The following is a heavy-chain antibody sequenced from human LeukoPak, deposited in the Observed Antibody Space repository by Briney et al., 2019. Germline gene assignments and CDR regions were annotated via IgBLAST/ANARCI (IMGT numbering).Heavy chain of an antibody. J-gene: IGHJ4*02. Sequence: ASVTVSFTASVYTFTVYYLHWVRQAPGQGLEWMGWLNPKTGGTSYAQKFQGRVTMTRDTAISTVNMELSRLTSDDTAVYYCARATAENDHWGQGTLVTVSS. D-gene: IGHD1-14*01. CDR3: ARATAENDH. V-gene: IGHV1-2*02. CDR2: LNPKTGGT. CDR1: VYTFTVYY.